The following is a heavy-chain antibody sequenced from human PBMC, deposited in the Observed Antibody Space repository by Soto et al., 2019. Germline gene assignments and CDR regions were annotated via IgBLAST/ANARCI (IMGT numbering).Heavy chain of an antibody. D-gene: IGHD2-15*01. V-gene: IGHV4-4*07. CDR3: ARDLPPYGGRRSPPTGAFED. CDR2: VFGNGAGTP. CDR1: GGSFTGDY. Sequence: QVQLQESGPGLVRSSETLSLRCSVSGGSFTGDYWSWIRQPAGKGLQWIGRVFGNGAGTPIYNSSIKSRVTMSADPSKRQFSLTLTSVTAADTAIYYCARDLPPYGGRRSPPTGAFEDWGQGIMVTVSS. J-gene: IGHJ4*02.